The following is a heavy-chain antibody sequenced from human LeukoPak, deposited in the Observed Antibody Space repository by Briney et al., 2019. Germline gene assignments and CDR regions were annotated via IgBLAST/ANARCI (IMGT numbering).Heavy chain of an antibody. J-gene: IGHJ4*02. Sequence: SETLSLTCTVSGGSISSGGYYWSWIRQPPGKGLEWIGYIYHSGSTYYNPSLKSRVTISVDTSKNQFSLKLSSVTAADTAVYYCARSYYDSSGYYDYWGQGTLVTVSS. CDR2: IYHSGST. CDR1: GGSISSGGYY. V-gene: IGHV4-30-2*01. CDR3: ARSYYDSSGYYDY. D-gene: IGHD3-22*01.